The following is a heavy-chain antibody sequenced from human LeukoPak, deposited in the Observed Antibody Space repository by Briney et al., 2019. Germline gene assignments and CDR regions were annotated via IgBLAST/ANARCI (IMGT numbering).Heavy chain of an antibody. CDR3: ARHGVRGVIVSYSDY. V-gene: IGHV5-51*01. J-gene: IGHJ4*02. D-gene: IGHD3-10*01. CDR2: IYPGDSDP. CDR1: GYSFTSYW. Sequence: GVSLQISFQGSGYSFTSYWIGWRRQVPGKGLEGMGIIYPGDSDPRYSPSFQGQVTISAEKSISTAYLRWSSLKASDTAMYYCARHGVRGVIVSYSDYWGQGTLVTVSS.